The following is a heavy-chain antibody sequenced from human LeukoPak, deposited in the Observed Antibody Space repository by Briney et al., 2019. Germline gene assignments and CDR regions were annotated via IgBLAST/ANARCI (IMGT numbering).Heavy chain of an antibody. J-gene: IGHJ4*02. CDR2: IKSDGSNA. CDR1: GFTFSSYW. CDR3: ARESSLITMVRSYYFDY. V-gene: IGHV3-74*01. Sequence: GGSLRLSCAASGFTFSSYWMHWVRQAPGKGLVWVSRIKSDGSNANYADSVKGRFTISRDNAKNTLYLQMNSLRAEDTAVYYCARESSLITMVRSYYFDYWGQGTLVTVSS. D-gene: IGHD3-10*01.